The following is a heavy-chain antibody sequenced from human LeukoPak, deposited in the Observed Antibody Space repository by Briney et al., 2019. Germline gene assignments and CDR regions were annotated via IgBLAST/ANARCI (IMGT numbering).Heavy chain of an antibody. CDR1: GGTFSSYA. V-gene: IGHV1-69*13. D-gene: IGHD3-10*01. CDR3: ARDLVVRGDDAFDI. CDR2: IIPIFGTA. Sequence: GASVKVSCKASGGTFSSYAISWVRQAPGQGLEWMGGIIPIFGTANYAQKFQGRATITADESTSTAYMELSSLRSEDTAVYYCARDLVVRGDDAFDIWGQGTMVTVSS. J-gene: IGHJ3*02.